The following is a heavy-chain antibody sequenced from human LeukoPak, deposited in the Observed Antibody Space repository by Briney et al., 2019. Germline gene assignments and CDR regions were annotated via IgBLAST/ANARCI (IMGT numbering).Heavy chain of an antibody. J-gene: IGHJ6*02. Sequence: ASVKVSCKASGYTFTSYGISWVRQASGQGLEWMGWISAYNGNTNYAQKLQGRVTMTTDTSTSTAYMELRSLRSDDTAVYYCATSPLLFGETYYYYGMDVWGQGTTVTVSS. V-gene: IGHV1-18*01. CDR1: GYTFTSYG. CDR2: ISAYNGNT. CDR3: ATSPLLFGETYYYYGMDV. D-gene: IGHD3-10*02.